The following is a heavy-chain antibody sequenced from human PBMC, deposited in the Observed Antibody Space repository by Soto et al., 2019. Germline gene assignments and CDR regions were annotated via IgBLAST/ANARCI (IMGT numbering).Heavy chain of an antibody. CDR1: GFTFSSYA. Sequence: PGGSLRLSCAASGFTFSSYAMSWVRQAPGKGLEWVSAISGSGGSTYYADSVKGRFTISRDNSKDTLYLQMNSLRAEDTAVYYCAKGITKKVHYYYGMDVWGQGTTVTVSS. J-gene: IGHJ6*02. V-gene: IGHV3-23*01. D-gene: IGHD3-16*01. CDR2: ISGSGGST. CDR3: AKGITKKVHYYYGMDV.